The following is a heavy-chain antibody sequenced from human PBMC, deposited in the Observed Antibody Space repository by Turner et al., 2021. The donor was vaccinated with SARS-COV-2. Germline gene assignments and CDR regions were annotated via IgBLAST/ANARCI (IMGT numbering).Heavy chain of an antibody. CDR1: GFTFSSYA. J-gene: IGHJ4*02. CDR2: ISGSGGST. D-gene: IGHD6-19*01. CDR3: AKPPGEQWLVLALVFDY. Sequence: EVQLFESGGGLVQPGGSLSLSCAACGFTFSSYAMSWVRQAPGKGLEWVSAISGSGGSTYYADSVKGRFTISRDNSKNTLYLQMNSLRAEDTAVYYCAKPPGEQWLVLALVFDYWGQGTLVTVSS. V-gene: IGHV3-23*01.